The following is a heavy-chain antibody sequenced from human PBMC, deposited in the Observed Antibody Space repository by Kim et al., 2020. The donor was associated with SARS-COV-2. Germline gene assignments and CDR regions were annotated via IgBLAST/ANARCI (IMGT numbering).Heavy chain of an antibody. Sequence: GESLKISCQGSGYSFSSDWIAWARQMPGKGLEWMGTIYPGDSDTKYGPSFQGQVTISADKSNSIAYLQWSSLQASDTATYYCARCPLLPSLGCYYYTMDLWGQGTTVTV. CDR2: IYPGDSDT. CDR1: GYSFSSDW. J-gene: IGHJ6*02. V-gene: IGHV5-51*01. CDR3: ARCPLLPSLGCYYYTMDL. D-gene: IGHD3-3*01.